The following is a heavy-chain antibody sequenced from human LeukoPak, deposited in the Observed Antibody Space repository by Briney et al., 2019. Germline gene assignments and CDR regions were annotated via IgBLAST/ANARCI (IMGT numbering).Heavy chain of an antibody. CDR1: GFTFSSYA. CDR2: ISGSGGIT. D-gene: IGHD6-6*01. J-gene: IGHJ4*02. V-gene: IGHV3-23*01. CDR3: AKRVASSSAEMDY. Sequence: PGGSLRLSCAASGFTFSSYAMSWVRQAPGKGLEWVSVISGSGGITYYADSVKGRFTISRDNSKNTLYLQMNSLRAEDTAVYYCAKRVASSSAEMDYWGQGTLVTVSS.